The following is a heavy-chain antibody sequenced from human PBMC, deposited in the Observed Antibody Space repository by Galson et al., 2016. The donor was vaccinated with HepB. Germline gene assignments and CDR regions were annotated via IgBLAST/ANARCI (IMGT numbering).Heavy chain of an antibody. V-gene: IGHV3-23*01. CDR1: GGSFSGYY. CDR3: AKVDCGGDCKRFDY. CDR2: ITNVGGNT. J-gene: IGHJ4*02. D-gene: IGHD2-21*02. Sequence: LSLTCAVYGGSFSGYYWSWVRQAPGKGLEWVSSITNVGGNTYYADSVKGRFTISRDNSKNTLYLQMSSLRAEDTALYYCAKVDCGGDCKRFDYWGQGTLVTVSS.